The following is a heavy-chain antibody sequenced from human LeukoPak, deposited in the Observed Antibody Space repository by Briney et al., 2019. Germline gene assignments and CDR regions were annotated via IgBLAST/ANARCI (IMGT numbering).Heavy chain of an antibody. V-gene: IGHV3-15*04. J-gene: IGHJ4*02. D-gene: IGHD3-10*01. Sequence: GGSHRLSRAASGFSFSDAWMSWVRQIPGKGLEWVGRIESKTDGGTTDYAAPVKGRFTISRDDSTNTLYLQMNSLKSEDTAVYYCTTYGSGRKFDYWGQGILVTVSS. CDR2: IESKTDGGTT. CDR3: TTYGSGRKFDY. CDR1: GFSFSDAW.